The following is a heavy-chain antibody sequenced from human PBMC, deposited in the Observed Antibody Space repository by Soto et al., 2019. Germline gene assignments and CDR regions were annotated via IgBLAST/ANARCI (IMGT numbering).Heavy chain of an antibody. J-gene: IGHJ5*02. CDR3: ARRHFYGSGGLYIGFDP. CDR1: GYSFTSYW. V-gene: IGHV5-10-1*01. Sequence: GESLKISCKGSGYSFTSYWISWVRQMPGKGQEWMGRIDPSDSYTNYSPSFQGHVTISADKSISTAYLQWNSLKASDTAIYYCARRHFYGSGGLYIGFDPWGQGTLVTVSS. D-gene: IGHD3-10*01. CDR2: IDPSDSYT.